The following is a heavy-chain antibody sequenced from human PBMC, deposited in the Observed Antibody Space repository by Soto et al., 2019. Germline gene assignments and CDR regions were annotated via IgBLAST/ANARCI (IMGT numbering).Heavy chain of an antibody. J-gene: IGHJ2*01. CDR1: GFTFSSYW. Sequence: GGSLRLSCAASGFTFSSYWMHWVRQAPGKGLVWVSRINSDGSSTSYADSVMGRFTISRDNAKNTLYLQMNSLRAEDTAVYYCATSPGDSWYFDLWGRGTLVTVSS. CDR3: ATSPGDSWYFDL. V-gene: IGHV3-74*01. D-gene: IGHD7-27*01. CDR2: INSDGSST.